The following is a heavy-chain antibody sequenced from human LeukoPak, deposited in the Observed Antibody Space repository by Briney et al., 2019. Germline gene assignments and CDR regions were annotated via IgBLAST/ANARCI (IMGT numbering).Heavy chain of an antibody. Sequence: ASVKVSCKASGYTFTSYGISWVRQAPGQGLEWMGWISAYNGNTNYAQKLQGRVTMTTDTSTSTAYMELRSLRSDDTAVYYCAKARGYCSSTSCPFDYWGQGTLVTVSS. CDR3: AKARGYCSSTSCPFDY. D-gene: IGHD2-2*01. CDR1: GYTFTSYG. V-gene: IGHV1-18*01. J-gene: IGHJ4*02. CDR2: ISAYNGNT.